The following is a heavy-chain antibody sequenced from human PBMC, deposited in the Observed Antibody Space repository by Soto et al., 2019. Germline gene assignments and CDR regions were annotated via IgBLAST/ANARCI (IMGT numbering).Heavy chain of an antibody. J-gene: IGHJ4*02. Sequence: QVQLVESGGGVVQPGRSLRLSCAASGFTFSSYGMHWVRQAPGKGLEWVAVIWYDGSNKYYADSVKGRFTISRDNSKNTLYLQMNSLRAEDTAVYYCARRSTVNAHIDYWGQGTLVTVSS. CDR2: IWYDGSNK. D-gene: IGHD4-17*01. CDR1: GFTFSSYG. CDR3: ARRSTVNAHIDY. V-gene: IGHV3-33*01.